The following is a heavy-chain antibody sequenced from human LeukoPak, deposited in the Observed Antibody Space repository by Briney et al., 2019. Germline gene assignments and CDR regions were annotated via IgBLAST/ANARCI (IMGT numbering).Heavy chain of an antibody. CDR3: AAIGYCSSTSCYRGSRLYYYGMDV. D-gene: IGHD2-2*01. J-gene: IGHJ6*02. CDR1: GYTFTSYG. Sequence: ASVKVSCKASGYTFTSYGISWVRQATGQGLEWMGWMNPNSGNTGYAQKFQGRVTMTRNTSISTAYMELSSLRSEDTAVYYCAAIGYCSSTSCYRGSRLYYYGMDVWGQGTTVTVSS. V-gene: IGHV1-8*02. CDR2: MNPNSGNT.